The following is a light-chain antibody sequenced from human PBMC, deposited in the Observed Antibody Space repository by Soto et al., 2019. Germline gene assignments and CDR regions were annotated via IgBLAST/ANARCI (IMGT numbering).Light chain of an antibody. CDR3: QSYGSGLSVV. Sequence: QSVLTQPPSISGAPGPRVTITCTGSDSNIGASYDVNWYQHLPGAAPNLLIYETDNRPSGVPDRFSASRSGASASLAIDKLQTGDEGDYYCQSYGSGLSVVFGGGTKVTVL. V-gene: IGLV1-40*01. CDR1: DSNIGASYD. J-gene: IGLJ2*01. CDR2: ETD.